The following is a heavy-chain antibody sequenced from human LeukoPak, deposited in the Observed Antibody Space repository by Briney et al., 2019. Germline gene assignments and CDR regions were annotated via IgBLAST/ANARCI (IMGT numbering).Heavy chain of an antibody. Sequence: GGSLRLSCAASGFTFSSYGMHWVRQAPGKGLEWVAVISYDGSNKYYADSVKGRFTISRDNSKNTLYLQMNSLRAEDTAVYYCASAGSYSAFDIWGQGTMVTVSS. CDR3: ASAGSYSAFDI. CDR2: ISYDGSNK. CDR1: GFTFSSYG. D-gene: IGHD3-10*01. J-gene: IGHJ3*02. V-gene: IGHV3-30*03.